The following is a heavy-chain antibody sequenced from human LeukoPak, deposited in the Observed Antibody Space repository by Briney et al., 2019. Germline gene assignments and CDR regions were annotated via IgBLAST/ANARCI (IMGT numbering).Heavy chain of an antibody. J-gene: IGHJ4*02. CDR3: ARRSSGWSPFDY. Sequence: SVKVSCKVSGYTLTELSMHWVRQAPGKGLEWMGGIIPIFGTANYAQKFQGRVTITADKSTSTAYMELSSLRSEDTAVYYCARRSSGWSPFDYWGQGTLVTVSS. CDR1: GYTLTELS. D-gene: IGHD6-19*01. CDR2: IIPIFGTA. V-gene: IGHV1-69*06.